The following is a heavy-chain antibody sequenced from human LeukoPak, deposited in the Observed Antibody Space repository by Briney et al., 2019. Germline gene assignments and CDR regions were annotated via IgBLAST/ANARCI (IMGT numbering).Heavy chain of an antibody. D-gene: IGHD2-15*01. CDR1: GFTFSSYW. Sequence: GGSLRLSCAASGFTFSSYWMSWVRQAPGKGLEWVANIKQDGSEKYYVDSVKGRFTISRDNAKNSLYLQMNSLRAEDTAVYYCARDFEHCSGGSCYRYYYYYGMDVRGQGTTVTVSS. J-gene: IGHJ6*02. CDR3: ARDFEHCSGGSCYRYYYYYGMDV. CDR2: IKQDGSEK. V-gene: IGHV3-7*01.